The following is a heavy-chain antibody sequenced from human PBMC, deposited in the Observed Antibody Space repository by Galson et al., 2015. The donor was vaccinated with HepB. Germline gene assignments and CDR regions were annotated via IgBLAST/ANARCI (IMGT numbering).Heavy chain of an antibody. J-gene: IGHJ4*02. CDR3: ARDSPPGGGIDY. CDR2: ISSSSSYT. D-gene: IGHD3-10*01. CDR1: GFTFSDYY. V-gene: IGHV3-11*06. Sequence: SLRLSCAASGFTFSDYYMSWIRQAPGKGLEWVSYISSSSSYTNYADSVKGRFTISRDNAKNSLYLQMNSLRAEDTAVYYCARDSPPGGGIDYWGQGTLVTVSS.